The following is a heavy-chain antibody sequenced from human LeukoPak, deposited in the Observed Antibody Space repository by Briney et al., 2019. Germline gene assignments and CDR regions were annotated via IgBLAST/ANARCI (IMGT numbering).Heavy chain of an antibody. CDR2: ISGSGGST. CDR3: AKSLYYYDSSGYFIYDY. V-gene: IGHV3-23*01. J-gene: IGHJ4*02. D-gene: IGHD3-22*01. CDR1: GFTFDDYG. Sequence: GGSLRLSCAASGFTFDDYGMSWVRQAPGKGLEWVSGISGSGGSTYYADSVKGRFTISRDNSKNTLCLQMNSLRAEDTAVYYCAKSLYYYDSSGYFIYDYWGQGTLVTVSS.